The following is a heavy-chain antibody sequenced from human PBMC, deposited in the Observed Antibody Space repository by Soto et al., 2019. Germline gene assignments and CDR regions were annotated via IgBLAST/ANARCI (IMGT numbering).Heavy chain of an antibody. J-gene: IGHJ4*02. CDR2: ISTYNGNT. Sequence: QAQLVQSGAEVKEPGASVKVSCKASGYSFTTSGITWVRQAPGQGLEWMGWISTYNGNTNYAQKLQDRVTLTTDTSTNTAYMELRSLRSDDTAVYYFARRLYGDYDYWGQGTLVTVSS. CDR3: ARRLYGDYDY. D-gene: IGHD4-17*01. CDR1: GYSFTTSG. V-gene: IGHV1-18*01.